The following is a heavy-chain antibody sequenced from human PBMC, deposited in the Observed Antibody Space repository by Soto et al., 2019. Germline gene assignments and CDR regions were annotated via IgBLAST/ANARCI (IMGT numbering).Heavy chain of an antibody. D-gene: IGHD3-9*01. J-gene: IGHJ4*02. V-gene: IGHV4-59*01. CDR3: ARGNYDILTGYYTFDY. CDR1: GGSISRYY. Sequence: SETLSLTCTVSGGSISRYYWSWIRQPPGKGLEWIGYIYYSGSTNYNPSLKSRVTISVDTSKNQFSLKLSSVTAADTAVYYCARGNYDILTGYYTFDYWGQGTLVTVSS. CDR2: IYYSGST.